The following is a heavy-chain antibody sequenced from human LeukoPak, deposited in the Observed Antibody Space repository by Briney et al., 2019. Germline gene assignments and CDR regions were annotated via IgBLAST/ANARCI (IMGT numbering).Heavy chain of an antibody. CDR1: VFTFGDYA. CDR2: IISKAYGGTT. J-gene: IGHJ4*02. D-gene: IGHD3-22*01. Sequence: PGGSLRLSSTASVFTFGDYAMSWVRHAPGKGLGWVGSIISKAYGGTTEYAASVKGRLTISRHDSKSIAYLQINSLKTEDTAVFYCSRGGKVSYYDNSGYPDYWGQGTLVTVSS. CDR3: SRGGKVSYYDNSGYPDY. V-gene: IGHV3-49*04.